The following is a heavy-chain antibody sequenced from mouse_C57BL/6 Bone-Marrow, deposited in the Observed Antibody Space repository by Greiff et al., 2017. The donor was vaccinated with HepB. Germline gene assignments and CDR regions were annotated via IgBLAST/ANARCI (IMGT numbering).Heavy chain of an antibody. Sequence: EVKLMESGPGLVKPSQSLSLTCSVTGYSITSGYYWNWIRQFPGNKLEWMGYISYDGSNNYNPSLKNRISITRDTSKNQFFLKLNSVTTEDTATYYCAREGGRYAMDYWGQGTSVTVSS. CDR2: ISYDGSN. CDR3: AREGGRYAMDY. V-gene: IGHV3-6*01. CDR1: GYSITSGYY. J-gene: IGHJ4*01.